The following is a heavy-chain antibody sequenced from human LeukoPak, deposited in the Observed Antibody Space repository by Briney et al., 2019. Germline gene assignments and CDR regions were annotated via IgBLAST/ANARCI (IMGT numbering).Heavy chain of an antibody. Sequence: ASVKVSCKASGYTFTSYYMHWVRQAPGQGLEWMGIINPSGDSTSYAPNFQGRVTVTRDTSTSTVYMELSSLRSEDTAIYYCAKIAARDTGEGYWGQGTLVTVSS. CDR2: INPSGDST. CDR3: AKIAARDTGEGY. D-gene: IGHD6-6*01. CDR1: GYTFTSYY. J-gene: IGHJ4*02. V-gene: IGHV1-46*01.